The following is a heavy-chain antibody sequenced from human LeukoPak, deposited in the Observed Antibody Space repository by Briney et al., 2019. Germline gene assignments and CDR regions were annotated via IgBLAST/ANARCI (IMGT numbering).Heavy chain of an antibody. CDR1: RFTFSSYE. J-gene: IGHJ3*02. V-gene: IGHV3-48*03. Sequence: GGSLILSCAASRFTFSSYEMNWVRQAPGKGLEWVSYISGSGIKHYADSVKGRFTISRDNAKNSLYLQMNGLRVEDTAVYYCAREDTGVAFDIWGQGTTVTV. D-gene: IGHD2-8*01. CDR3: AREDTGVAFDI. CDR2: ISGSGIK.